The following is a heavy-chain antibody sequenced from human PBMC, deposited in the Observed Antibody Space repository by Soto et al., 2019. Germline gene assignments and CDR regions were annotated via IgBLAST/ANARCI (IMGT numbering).Heavy chain of an antibody. J-gene: IGHJ4*02. D-gene: IGHD4-17*01. V-gene: IGHV3-72*01. Sequence: EVQLVESGGGLVQPGGSLRLSCAASGFTFSDHYVDWVRQAPGKGLKWVGRSRNKANSYTTEYAASVKGRFTISRDDSKNSLYLQMNSLTTDDTAMYYCARDTGIYGDSDYWGQGTLVTVSS. CDR1: GFTFSDHY. CDR3: ARDTGIYGDSDY. CDR2: SRNKANSYTT.